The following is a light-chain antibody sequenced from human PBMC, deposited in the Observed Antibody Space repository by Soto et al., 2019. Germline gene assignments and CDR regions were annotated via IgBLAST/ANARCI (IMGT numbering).Light chain of an antibody. J-gene: IGKJ1*01. CDR3: QQYVSSPRT. CDR2: GAS. Sequence: EIVLTQSPGTLSLSPGERATLSCRASQSFSSSYLAWYQQKPGQAPRLLIYGASSRATGIPDRFSGSGSGTDFTLTISRLEPEDFAVYYCQQYVSSPRTFVQGTKVEIK. CDR1: QSFSSSY. V-gene: IGKV3-20*01.